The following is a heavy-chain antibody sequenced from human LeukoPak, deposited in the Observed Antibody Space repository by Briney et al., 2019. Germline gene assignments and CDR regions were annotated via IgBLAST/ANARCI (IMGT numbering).Heavy chain of an antibody. V-gene: IGHV4-34*01. CDR3: ARVESTVTTPYDY. Sequence: SETLSLTCAVYGGSFSGYYWSRIRQPPGKGLEWIGEINHNGSTNYNPSLKSRVTISVDTSKNQFSLKLSSVTAADTAVYYCARVESTVTTPYDYWGQGTLVTVSS. D-gene: IGHD4-11*01. J-gene: IGHJ4*02. CDR1: GGSFSGYY. CDR2: INHNGST.